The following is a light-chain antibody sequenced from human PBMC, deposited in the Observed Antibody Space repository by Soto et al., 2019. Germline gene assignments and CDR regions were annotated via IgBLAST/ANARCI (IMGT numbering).Light chain of an antibody. V-gene: IGLV2-11*01. J-gene: IGLJ2*01. Sequence: QPVLTQPRSVSGSPGQSVTISCTGASSDVGGYNYVSWYQQHPGKAPKLLISDVSKWPSGVPHRFSGSKSGNTASLTISGLQPEDEADYYCCSYAGSYTLVFGGGTKLTVL. CDR3: CSYAGSYTLV. CDR2: DVS. CDR1: SSDVGGYNY.